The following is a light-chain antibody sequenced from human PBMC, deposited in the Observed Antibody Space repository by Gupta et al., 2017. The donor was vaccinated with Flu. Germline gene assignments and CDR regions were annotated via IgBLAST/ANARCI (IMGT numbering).Light chain of an antibody. V-gene: IGKV3-20*01. J-gene: IGKJ5*01. Sequence: EIVLTQSPGTLSLFPGERATLSCRASQSVINSYLAWYQQKPGQTPRLLIYGASSRPTGIPDRFSGSGSGTDFILTISKLEPEDFAVYYCQQYGSSPITFGQGTQLEIK. CDR2: GAS. CDR1: QSVINSY. CDR3: QQYGSSPIT.